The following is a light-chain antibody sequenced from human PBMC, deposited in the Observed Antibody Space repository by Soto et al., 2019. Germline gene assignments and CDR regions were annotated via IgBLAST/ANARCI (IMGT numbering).Light chain of an antibody. Sequence: EIVMTQSPATLSVSPGERATLSCRASQSVSSNLAWYQQKPGQAPRLLIYRASTRATSSPARFSGSGSETEFTLTISSLQSEDFAVYYCQQYNNWPPGTFGQGTKLEIK. CDR3: QQYNNWPPGT. V-gene: IGKV3-15*01. CDR2: RAS. CDR1: QSVSSN. J-gene: IGKJ2*02.